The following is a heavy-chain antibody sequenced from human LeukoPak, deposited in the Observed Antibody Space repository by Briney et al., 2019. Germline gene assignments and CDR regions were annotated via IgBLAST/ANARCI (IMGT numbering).Heavy chain of an antibody. D-gene: IGHD1-26*01. CDR3: AKDQGSGATGFDY. CDR2: ISYDGSNK. V-gene: IGHV3-30*18. J-gene: IGHJ4*02. Sequence: GGSLRLSCAASGFTFSSYGMHWVRQAPGEGLEWVAVISYDGSNKYYADSVKGRFTISRDNSKNTLYLQMNSLRAEDTAVYYCAKDQGSGATGFDYWGQGTLVTVSS. CDR1: GFTFSSYG.